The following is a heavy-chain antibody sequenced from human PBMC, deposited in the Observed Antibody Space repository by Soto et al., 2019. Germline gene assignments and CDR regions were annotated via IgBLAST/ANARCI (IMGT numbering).Heavy chain of an antibody. Sequence: SETLSLTCSFSVGTISSCRSSWDGILQSPWKGLDLIAYIYHSVSTYYNPSLNSRVTISVDRSNNQFSLGLTSVTAADTAVYYCVRALRHTAMVYPWFDPWGQGTLVTVSS. CDR3: VRALRHTAMVYPWFDP. J-gene: IGHJ5*02. CDR1: VGTISSCRSS. D-gene: IGHD5-18*01. V-gene: IGHV4-30-2*06. CDR2: IYHSVST.